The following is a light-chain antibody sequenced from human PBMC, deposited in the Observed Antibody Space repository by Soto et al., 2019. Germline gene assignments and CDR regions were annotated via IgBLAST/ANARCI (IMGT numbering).Light chain of an antibody. CDR1: QSVSSN. CDR3: QQYNNWPRT. J-gene: IGKJ1*01. CDR2: GAS. Sequence: EIVMTQSPATLSVSPGERATLSCRASQSVSSNLAWYQRKPGQAPRLLIYGASTRATGIPARFSGSGSGTEFTLTINSLKSEDFAVYYCQQYNNWPRTFGQGTKVDIK. V-gene: IGKV3-15*01.